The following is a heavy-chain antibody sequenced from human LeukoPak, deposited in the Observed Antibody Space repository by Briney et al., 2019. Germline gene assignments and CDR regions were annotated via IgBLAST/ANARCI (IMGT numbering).Heavy chain of an antibody. CDR2: MYYSGST. Sequence: SETLSLTCTVSGGSITGNRYYWGWIRQPPGKGLEWIGSMYYSGSTYYNPSLKSRVTISVDTSKNQFSLKLSSVTAADTAVYYCARDRDYYDSSGYISQFDYWGQGTLVTVSS. CDR3: ARDRDYYDSSGYISQFDY. CDR1: GGSITGNRYY. D-gene: IGHD3-22*01. J-gene: IGHJ4*02. V-gene: IGHV4-39*07.